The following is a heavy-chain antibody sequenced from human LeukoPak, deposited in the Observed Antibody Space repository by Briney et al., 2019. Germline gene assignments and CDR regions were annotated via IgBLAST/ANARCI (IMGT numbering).Heavy chain of an antibody. CDR2: INHSGST. Sequence: SETLSLTCAVYGGSFSGYSWSWIRQPPGKGLEWIGEINHSGSTNYNPSLKSRVTISVDTSKNQFSLKLSSVTAADTAVYYCARGGGIQLWFVWFDPWGQGTLVTVSS. CDR3: ARGGGIQLWFVWFDP. D-gene: IGHD5-18*01. V-gene: IGHV4-34*01. J-gene: IGHJ5*02. CDR1: GGSFSGYS.